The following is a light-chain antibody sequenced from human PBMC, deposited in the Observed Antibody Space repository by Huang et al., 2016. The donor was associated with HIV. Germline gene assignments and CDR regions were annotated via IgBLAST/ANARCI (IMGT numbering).Light chain of an antibody. J-gene: IGKJ4*01. CDR1: QSISTW. V-gene: IGKV1-5*03. CDR2: KAS. Sequence: DIQMTQSPSTLSASVGDRVTITCRASQSISTWLAWYQQKPGKAPNLLIYKASTLESGVPSRVSGSGSGTEFTLTISSLQPDDFATYYCQQYNSYLLTFGGGTKVEIK. CDR3: QQYNSYLLT.